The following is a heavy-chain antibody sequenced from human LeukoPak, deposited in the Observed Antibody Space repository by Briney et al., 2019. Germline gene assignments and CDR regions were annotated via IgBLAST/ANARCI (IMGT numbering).Heavy chain of an antibody. CDR3: ARDQVTTNYYYGMDV. CDR1: GYTFTVYY. D-gene: IGHD4-17*01. V-gene: IGHV1-2*02. Sequence: ASVTVSFTASGYTFTVYYMHWVRQAPGQGLEWMGWINPNSGGTNYAQKFQGRVTMTRDTSISTAYMELSRLRSDDTAVYYCARDQVTTNYYYGMDVWGQGTTVTVSS. CDR2: INPNSGGT. J-gene: IGHJ6*02.